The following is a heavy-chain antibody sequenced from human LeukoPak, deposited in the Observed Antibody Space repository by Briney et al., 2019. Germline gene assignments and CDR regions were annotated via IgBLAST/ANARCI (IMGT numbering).Heavy chain of an antibody. V-gene: IGHV4-39*01. CDR1: GGSISSNDYY. J-gene: IGHJ5*02. CDR2: IYYSGST. D-gene: IGHD2-2*01. Sequence: PSETLSLTCTVSGGSISSNDYYWDWIRQPPGMGLEYIGSIYYSGSTYYNPSLKSRVTISVDTSKNQFSLKLSSVTAADTAVYYCARRVPISAARGGDWFDPWGQGTLVTVSS. CDR3: ARRVPISAARGGDWFDP.